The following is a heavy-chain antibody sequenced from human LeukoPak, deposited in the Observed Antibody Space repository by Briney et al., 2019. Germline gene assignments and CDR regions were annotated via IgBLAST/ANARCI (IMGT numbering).Heavy chain of an antibody. CDR2: IYYSGST. Sequence: SETLSLTCTVSGGSISSSSYYWGWIRQPPGKGLEWIGSIYYSGSTYYNPSLKSRVTISVDTSKNQFSLKLSSVTAADTAVYYCARQDPFDYWGQGTLVTVSS. CDR1: GGSISSSSYY. CDR3: ARQDPFDY. J-gene: IGHJ4*02. V-gene: IGHV4-39*01.